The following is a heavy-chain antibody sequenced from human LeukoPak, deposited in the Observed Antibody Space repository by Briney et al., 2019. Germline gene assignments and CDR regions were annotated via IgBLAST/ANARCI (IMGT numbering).Heavy chain of an antibody. CDR3: AKTPAGVYGSGSYKDY. CDR2: ISGSGGST. D-gene: IGHD3-10*01. J-gene: IGHJ4*02. Sequence: GGSLRLSCAASGFTFSSYAMSWVRQAPGKGLEWVSAISGSGGSTYYADSVKGRFTISRDNSKNTLYLQMNSLRAEDTAVYYCAKTPAGVYGSGSYKDYWGQGTLVTVSS. CDR1: GFTFSSYA. V-gene: IGHV3-23*01.